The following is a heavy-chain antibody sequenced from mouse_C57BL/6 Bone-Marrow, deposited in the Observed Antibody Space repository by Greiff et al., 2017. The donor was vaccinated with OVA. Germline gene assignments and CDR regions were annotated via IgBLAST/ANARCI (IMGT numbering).Heavy chain of an antibody. V-gene: IGHV1-78*01. CDR2: IYPRDGST. CDR1: GYTFTDHT. D-gene: IGHD2-9*01. Sequence: VKLMESDAELVKPGASVKISCKVSGYTFTDHTIHWMKQRPEQGLEWIGYIYPRDGSTKYNEKFKGKATLTADKSSSTAYMQLNSLTSEDSAVYCCASPSMVTTEFAYWGQGTLVTVSA. J-gene: IGHJ3*01. CDR3: ASPSMVTTEFAY.